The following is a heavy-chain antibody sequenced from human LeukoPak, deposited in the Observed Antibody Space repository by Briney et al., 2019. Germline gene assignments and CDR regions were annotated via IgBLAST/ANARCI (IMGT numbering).Heavy chain of an antibody. J-gene: IGHJ6*02. Sequence: ASVKVSCKASGGTFSSYAISWVRQAPGQGLEWMGRIIPILGIANYAQKFQGRVTITADKSTSTAYMELSSLRSEDTAVYYCARDGTMVRGGGVYYYYGMDVWGQGTTVTVSS. CDR3: ARDGTMVRGGGVYYYYGMDV. D-gene: IGHD3-10*01. CDR2: IIPILGIA. CDR1: GGTFSSYA. V-gene: IGHV1-69*04.